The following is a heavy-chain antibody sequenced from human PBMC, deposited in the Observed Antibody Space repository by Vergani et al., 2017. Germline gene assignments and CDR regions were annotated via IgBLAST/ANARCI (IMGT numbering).Heavy chain of an antibody. D-gene: IGHD6-19*01. CDR3: ARLWRAGQWLVRTQGYYFDY. J-gene: IGHJ4*02. CDR1: GGSFSGYY. Sequence: QVQLQQWGAGLLKPSETLSLTCAVYGGSFSGYYWSRIRQPPGKGLEWIGEINHSGSTNYNPSLKSRVTISVDTSKNQFSLKLSSVTAADTAVYYCARLWRAGQWLVRTQGYYFDYWGQGTLVTVSS. V-gene: IGHV4-34*01. CDR2: INHSGST.